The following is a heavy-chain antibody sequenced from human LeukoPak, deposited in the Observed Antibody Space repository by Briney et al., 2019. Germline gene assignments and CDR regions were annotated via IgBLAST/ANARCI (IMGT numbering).Heavy chain of an antibody. V-gene: IGHV3-48*03. D-gene: IGHD3-10*01. CDR1: GFTFSSYE. CDR3: ARDLYGSGSLYDY. J-gene: IGHJ4*02. Sequence: GGSLRLSCAASGFTFSSYEMNWVRQAPGKGLEWVSYISSSGSTIYYADSVKGRFTISRDNAKNSLYLQMNSLRDEDTAVYYCARDLYGSGSLYDYWGQGTLVTVSS. CDR2: ISSSGSTI.